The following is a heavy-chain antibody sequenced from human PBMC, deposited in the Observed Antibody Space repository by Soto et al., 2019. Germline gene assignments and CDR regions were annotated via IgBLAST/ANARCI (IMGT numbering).Heavy chain of an antibody. J-gene: IGHJ5*02. V-gene: IGHV4-31*03. D-gene: IGHD3-22*01. CDR1: GASISSGDYY. Sequence: QVQLQESGPGLVKPSQTLSLTCSVSGASISSGDYYWSWIRQHPGKGLEWIGYIYDSGSTYYNPSLKSRVNISVDTSKNQFSLKLSSVTAADTAVYYCASIYDSSGYYYGNNWFDPWGQGTLVTVSS. CDR3: ASIYDSSGYYYGNNWFDP. CDR2: IYDSGST.